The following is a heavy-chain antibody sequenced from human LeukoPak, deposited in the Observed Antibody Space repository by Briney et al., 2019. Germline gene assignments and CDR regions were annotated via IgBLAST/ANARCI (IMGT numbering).Heavy chain of an antibody. CDR1: GFTFSSYA. V-gene: IGHV3-23*01. CDR2: ISGSGGST. CDR3: AKAWYYDILTGYSPGAFDI. J-gene: IGHJ3*02. D-gene: IGHD3-9*01. Sequence: GGSLRLSCAASGFTFSSYAMSWVRQAPGKGLEWVSAISGSGGSTYYADSVKGRFTISRDISKNTLYLQMNSLRAEDTAVYYCAKAWYYDILTGYSPGAFDIWGQGTMVTVSS.